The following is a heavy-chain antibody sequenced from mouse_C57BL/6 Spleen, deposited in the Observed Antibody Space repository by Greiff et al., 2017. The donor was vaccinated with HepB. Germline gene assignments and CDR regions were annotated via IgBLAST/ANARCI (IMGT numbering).Heavy chain of an antibody. D-gene: IGHD3-2*02. V-gene: IGHV1-15*01. Sequence: QVQLKESGAELVRPGASVTLSCKASGYTFTDYEMHWVKQTPVHGLEWIGAIDPETGGTAYNQKFKGKAILTADKSSSTAYMELRSLTSEDSAVYYCTRRQLRLRDWGQGTLVTVSA. CDR3: TRRQLRLRD. J-gene: IGHJ3*01. CDR1: GYTFTDYE. CDR2: IDPETGGT.